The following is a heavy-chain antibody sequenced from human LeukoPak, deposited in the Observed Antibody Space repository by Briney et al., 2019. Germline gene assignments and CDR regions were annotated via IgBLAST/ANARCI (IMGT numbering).Heavy chain of an antibody. CDR2: IYYSGST. D-gene: IGHD6-19*01. V-gene: IGHV4-39*07. CDR1: GGSISSSNYY. Sequence: SEPLSLTCTVSGGSISSSNYYWGWIRQPPGKGLEWIVSIYYSGSTNSHPSLQSRATISVDTSKNQFSLKLSSVTAADTAVYYCARGYLSGYSSGWYSYWGQGTLVTVSS. CDR3: ARGYLSGYSSGWYSY. J-gene: IGHJ4*02.